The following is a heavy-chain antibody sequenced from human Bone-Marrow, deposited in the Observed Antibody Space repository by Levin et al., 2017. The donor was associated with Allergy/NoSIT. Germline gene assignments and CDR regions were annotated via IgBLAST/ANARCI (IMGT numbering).Heavy chain of an antibody. J-gene: IGHJ4*02. CDR3: AHTALGYCSGGGCATRSYFDF. CDR1: GFSLSTTGVG. Sequence: QTLSLTCTLSGFSLSTTGVGVGWIRQPPGTALEWLGVIYWDDDKRYSPSLKSRPTITKDPSQTHILLAMTNVDPADTATYYCAHTALGYCSGGGCATRSYFDFWGQGTLVAVSS. CDR2: IYWDDDK. V-gene: IGHV2-5*02. D-gene: IGHD2-15*01.